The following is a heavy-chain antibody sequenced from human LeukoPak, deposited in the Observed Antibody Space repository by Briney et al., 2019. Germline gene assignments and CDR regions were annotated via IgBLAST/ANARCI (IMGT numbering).Heavy chain of an antibody. CDR2: IYSGGST. D-gene: IGHD2-2*01. CDR1: GFTVSSNF. CDR3: ARVDIVVVPAAKVSYYYGMDV. V-gene: IGHV3-66*01. J-gene: IGHJ6*02. Sequence: PGGSLRLSCAASGFTVSSNFMSWVRQAPGKGLEWVSVIYSGGSTYYADSVKGRFTISRDNSKSTLYLQMNSLRDEDTAVYYCARVDIVVVPAAKVSYYYGMDVWGQGTTVTVSS.